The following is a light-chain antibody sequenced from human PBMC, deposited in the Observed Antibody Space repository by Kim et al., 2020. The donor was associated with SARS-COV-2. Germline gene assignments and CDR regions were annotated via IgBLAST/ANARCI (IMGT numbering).Light chain of an antibody. J-gene: IGLJ1*01. CDR3: QAWDSSTFYV. CDR1: KLGDKY. Sequence: VSPEQTASITCSGDKLGDKYACWYQQKPGQSPVLVIYQGNKRPSGIPERFSGSNSGNTATLTISGTQAMDEADYYCQAWDSSTFYVFGTGIKVTVL. V-gene: IGLV3-1*01. CDR2: QGN.